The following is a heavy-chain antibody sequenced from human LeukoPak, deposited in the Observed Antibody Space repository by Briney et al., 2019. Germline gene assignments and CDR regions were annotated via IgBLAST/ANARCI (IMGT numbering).Heavy chain of an antibody. CDR3: STDPRLLIY. D-gene: IGHD2-8*01. CDR2: ISGSGSDM. V-gene: IGHV3-11*01. Sequence: GGSLRLSCAASGFGFSDSYMTWIRQTPGKGLEWLAYISGSGSDMYYADSVKGRFTISRDNAKNSLYLQMNSLRPDDTALYYCSTDPRLLIYWGHGTLVTVSS. CDR1: GFGFSDSY. J-gene: IGHJ4*01.